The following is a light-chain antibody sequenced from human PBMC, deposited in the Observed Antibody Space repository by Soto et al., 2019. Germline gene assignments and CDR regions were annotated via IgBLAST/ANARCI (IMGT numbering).Light chain of an antibody. J-gene: IGLJ2*01. Sequence: QSALTQPASVSGSPGQSITISCTGTSSDVGSYNLVSWYQQHPGTAPRLLIYEGTKRPPGISSRFSGSKSGNTASLTISGLQTEDEADYYCFSYAGTNTVVFGGGTKVTVL. V-gene: IGLV2-23*01. CDR1: SSDVGSYNL. CDR2: EGT. CDR3: FSYAGTNTVV.